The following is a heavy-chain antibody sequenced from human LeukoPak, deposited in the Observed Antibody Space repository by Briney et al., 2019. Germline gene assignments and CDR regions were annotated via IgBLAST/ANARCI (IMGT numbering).Heavy chain of an antibody. CDR2: IHGDGSGP. Sequence: GGSLRLSCAASGFTFSSYWMHWVRQAPGKGLVWVSRIHGDGSGPTYADSVKGRFTISRDNAKNTLYLQMNSLRAEDTAVYYCARDGSLPDYWGQGTLVTVSS. D-gene: IGHD2-15*01. CDR1: GFTFSSYW. CDR3: ARDGSLPDY. V-gene: IGHV3-74*01. J-gene: IGHJ4*02.